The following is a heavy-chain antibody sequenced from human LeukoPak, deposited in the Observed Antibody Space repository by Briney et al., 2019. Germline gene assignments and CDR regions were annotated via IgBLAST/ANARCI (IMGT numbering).Heavy chain of an antibody. CDR2: INPNSGGT. D-gene: IGHD6-19*01. J-gene: IGHJ5*02. Sequence: AASVKVSCKASGYTFTGYYMHWVRQAPGQGLEWMGWINPNSGGTNYAQKFQGRVTMTRDTSISTAYMELSRLRSDDTAVYYCARIISSSGWTLDWFDPWGQGTLVTVSS. CDR3: ARIISSSGWTLDWFDP. V-gene: IGHV1-2*02. CDR1: GYTFTGYY.